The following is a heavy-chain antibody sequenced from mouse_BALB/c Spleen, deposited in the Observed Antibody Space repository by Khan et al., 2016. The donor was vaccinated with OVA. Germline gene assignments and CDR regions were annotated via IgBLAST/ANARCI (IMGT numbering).Heavy chain of an antibody. CDR2: ISNGGSYT. Sequence: EVELVESGGDLVKPGGSLNLSCEAPGFTFSSYGMSWLRQTPDKRLEWVATISNGGSYTYFPDSVKGRLTISRDNAKNTLYLQMSSLKSEDTAMYYCARHRFTTPTAWVAYWGQGTLVTVFA. CDR1: GFTFSSYG. CDR3: ARHRFTTPTAWVAY. V-gene: IGHV5-6*01. D-gene: IGHD1-2*01. J-gene: IGHJ3*01.